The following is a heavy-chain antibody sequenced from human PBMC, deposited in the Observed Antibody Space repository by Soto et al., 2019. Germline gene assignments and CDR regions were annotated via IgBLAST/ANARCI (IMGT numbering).Heavy chain of an antibody. CDR2: IKSKTDGGTT. J-gene: IGHJ4*02. CDR3: TTDALFTPQPLPYSSGWYEDYFDY. Sequence: LRLSCAASGFTFSNAWMNWVRQAPGKGLEWVGRIKSKTDGGTTDYAAPVKGRFTISRDDSKNTLYLQMNSLKTEDTAVYYCTTDALFTPQPLPYSSGWYEDYFDYWGQGTLVTVSS. D-gene: IGHD6-19*01. V-gene: IGHV3-15*07. CDR1: GFTFSNAW.